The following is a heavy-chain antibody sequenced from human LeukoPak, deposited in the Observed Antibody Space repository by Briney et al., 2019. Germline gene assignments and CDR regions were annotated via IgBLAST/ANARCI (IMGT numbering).Heavy chain of an antibody. CDR2: IIPIFGTV. J-gene: IGHJ6*04. V-gene: IGHV1-69*13. Sequence: SVKVSCKASGGTFSSYAISWVRQAPGQGLEWMGGIIPIFGTVNYAQKFQGRVTITADESTSTAYMELSSLRSEDTAVYYCARVSIAAAAHYGMDVWGKGTTVTVSS. CDR3: ARVSIAAAAHYGMDV. D-gene: IGHD6-13*01. CDR1: GGTFSSYA.